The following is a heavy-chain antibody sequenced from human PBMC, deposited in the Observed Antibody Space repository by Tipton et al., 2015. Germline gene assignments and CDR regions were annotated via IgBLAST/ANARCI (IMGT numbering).Heavy chain of an antibody. J-gene: IGHJ4*02. CDR2: YYYTGAT. D-gene: IGHD3-10*01. V-gene: IGHV4-39*02. Sequence: TLSLTCTVSGGSISRGGYYWGWIRQSPGKGLEWIGSYYYTGATYYNPSLKSRVNISADRSKDHFSLRLTSVAAADTAVYYCATEGPVENKRITMVRGVAPFDYWGQGTLVTVSS. CDR3: ATEGPVENKRITMVRGVAPFDY. CDR1: GGSISRGGYY.